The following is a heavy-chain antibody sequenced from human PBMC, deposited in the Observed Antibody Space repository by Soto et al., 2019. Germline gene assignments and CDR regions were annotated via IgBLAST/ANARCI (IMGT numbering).Heavy chain of an antibody. J-gene: IGHJ4*01. CDR1: GYSFTSDL. V-gene: IGHV5-51*01. Sequence: WESLYLSCKGFGYSFTSDLLGWVRQMPGKGLEYMGIIYPGDYDNRYSPSFRGQVSISVDNAISTAYLQWRSLKASDTAIYYCAMRLTRFSSPRCFGYWGQATPGTVYS. CDR2: IYPGDYDN. CDR3: AMRLTRFSSPRCFGY. D-gene: IGHD2-2*01.